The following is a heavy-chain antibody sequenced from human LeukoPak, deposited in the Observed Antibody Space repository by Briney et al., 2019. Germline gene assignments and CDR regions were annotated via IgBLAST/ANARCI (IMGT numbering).Heavy chain of an antibody. Sequence: ASVKVSCKASGGTFSSYAISWVRQAPGQGLEWMGRIIPIFGTANYAQKFQGRVTITTDESTSTAYMTLSSLRSEDTAVYYCAREGLVVVHLDYWGQGTLVTVSS. CDR2: IIPIFGTA. J-gene: IGHJ4*02. CDR3: AREGLVVVHLDY. V-gene: IGHV1-69*05. CDR1: GGTFSSYA. D-gene: IGHD3-22*01.